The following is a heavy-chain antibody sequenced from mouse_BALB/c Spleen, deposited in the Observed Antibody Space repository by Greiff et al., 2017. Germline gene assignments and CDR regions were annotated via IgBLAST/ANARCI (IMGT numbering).Heavy chain of an antibody. CDR1: GFSLTSYG. V-gene: IGHV2-3*01. D-gene: IGHD2-1*01. J-gene: IGHJ4*01. CDR2: IWGDGST. Sequence: QVQLQQSGPGLVAPSQSLSITCTVSGFSLTSYGVSWVRQPPGKGLEWLGVIWGDGSTNYHSALISRLSISKDNSKSQVFLKMNSLQTDDTAMYYCARDLGNYGYAMDYWGQGTSVTVSS. CDR3: ARDLGNYGYAMDY.